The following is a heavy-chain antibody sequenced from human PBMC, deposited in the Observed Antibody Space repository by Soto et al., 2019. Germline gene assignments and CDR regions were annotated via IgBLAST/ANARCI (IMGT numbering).Heavy chain of an antibody. CDR1: GGSIIDYH. CDR2: IYYNGVT. CDR3: ARMRSSPSARYYFDY. V-gene: IGHV4-59*01. J-gene: IGHJ4*02. Sequence: SETLSLTCTVSGGSIIDYHWNWIRQPPGKGLEWIGYIYYNGVTNYNSSLKSRVTISLDTSKTQFSLELSSLTAADTAIYYCARMRSSPSARYYFDYWGQGTLVTVS. D-gene: IGHD2-2*01.